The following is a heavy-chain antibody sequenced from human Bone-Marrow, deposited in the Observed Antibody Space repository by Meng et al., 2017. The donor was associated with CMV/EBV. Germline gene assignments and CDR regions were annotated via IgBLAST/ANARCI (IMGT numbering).Heavy chain of an antibody. CDR1: GFTFSSYD. Sequence: GGSLRLSCAASGFTFSSYDMHWVRQATGKGLEWVSAIGTAGDTYYPGSVKGRFTISRENAKNSLYLQMNSLRAGDTAVYYCARVSGRTTRKNNWGQGTLVTVSS. J-gene: IGHJ4*02. V-gene: IGHV3-13*01. CDR2: IGTAGDT. D-gene: IGHD1-7*01. CDR3: ARVSGRTTRKNN.